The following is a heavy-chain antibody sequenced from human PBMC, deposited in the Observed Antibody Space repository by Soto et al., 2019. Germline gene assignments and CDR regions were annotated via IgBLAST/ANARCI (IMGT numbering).Heavy chain of an antibody. Sequence: QVQLVQSGAEVKKPGASVKVSCKASGYTFTSYYMHWVRQAPGQGLEWMGIINPSGGSTSYAQKSQGRLTMTRDTATNTVYMELSSLRSEDKAVYYCARVVTSDDFDIWGQGTMVTVSS. V-gene: IGHV1-46*01. CDR1: GYTFTSYY. J-gene: IGHJ3*02. D-gene: IGHD2-2*01. CDR2: INPSGGST. CDR3: ARVVTSDDFDI.